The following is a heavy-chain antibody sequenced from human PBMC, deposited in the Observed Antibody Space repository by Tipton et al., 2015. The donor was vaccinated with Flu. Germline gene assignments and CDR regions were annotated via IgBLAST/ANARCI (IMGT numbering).Heavy chain of an antibody. V-gene: IGHV4-39*01. Sequence: LRLSCTVSGGSISSSSYYWGWIRQPPGKGLEWIGSIYYSGSTYYNPSLKSRVTISVDTSKNQFSLKLSSVTAADTAVYYCARGHYYDSSGYYYGLNYFDYWGQGTLVTVSS. J-gene: IGHJ4*02. CDR1: GGSISSSSYY. CDR2: IYYSGST. D-gene: IGHD3-22*01. CDR3: ARGHYYDSSGYYYGLNYFDY.